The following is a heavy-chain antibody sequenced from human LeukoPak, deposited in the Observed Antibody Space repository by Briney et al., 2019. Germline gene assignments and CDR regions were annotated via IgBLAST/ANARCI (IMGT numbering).Heavy chain of an antibody. CDR2: INSDGSTT. J-gene: IGHJ4*02. Sequence: PGGSLRLSCGASGFTFSSYWMHWGRQAPGKGLVWISRINSDGSTTSYADSVKGRFTISRDNAKNTLYLQMNSLRAEDTAVYYCARGNYYGQDYWGQGTLVTVSS. V-gene: IGHV3-74*01. CDR3: ARGNYYGQDY. D-gene: IGHD3-10*01. CDR1: GFTFSSYW.